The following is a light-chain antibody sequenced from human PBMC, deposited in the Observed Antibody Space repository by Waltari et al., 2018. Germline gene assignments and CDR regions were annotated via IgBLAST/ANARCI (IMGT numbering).Light chain of an antibody. V-gene: IGKV3-11*01. CDR2: DAS. J-gene: IGKJ1*01. CDR3: QQYRNWPPWT. Sequence: EIVLTQSPATLSFYPGERATLSCRASQSVGVYLAWYQQKPGQAPRLILYDASNRATGIPGRFSGSGSGTEFTLTISSLEPEDVAVYYCQQYRNWPPWTFGQGTKVEIK. CDR1: QSVGVY.